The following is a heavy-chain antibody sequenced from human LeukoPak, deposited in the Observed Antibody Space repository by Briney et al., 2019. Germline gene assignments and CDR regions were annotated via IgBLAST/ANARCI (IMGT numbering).Heavy chain of an antibody. CDR2: INWNGGST. V-gene: IGHV3-20*04. CDR1: KCTFGDYG. Sequence: GGSLKLSCAVSKCTFGDYGMTWVRQAPGKRLEWVSGINWNGGSTGYADSVKGRFTISRDNAKNSLYLQMNSLRAEDTALYYCARVKDYYDSSGYYYVNSPSFDYWGQGTLVTVSS. CDR3: ARVKDYYDSSGYYYVNSPSFDY. D-gene: IGHD3-22*01. J-gene: IGHJ4*02.